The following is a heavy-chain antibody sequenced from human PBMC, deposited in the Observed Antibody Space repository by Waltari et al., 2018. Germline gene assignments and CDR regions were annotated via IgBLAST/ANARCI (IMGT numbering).Heavy chain of an antibody. D-gene: IGHD1-1*01. CDR1: GGSISSSSYY. CDR2: IYYSGST. J-gene: IGHJ4*02. V-gene: IGHV4-39*01. Sequence: QLQLQESGPGLVKPSETLSLTCTVSGGSISSSSYYWGWIRQPPGKGLEWIGSIYYSGSTYYNPSLKSRVTISVDTSKNTLYLQMNSLRAEDTAVYYCARAQTNDYGDYWGQGTLVTVSS. CDR3: ARAQTNDYGDY.